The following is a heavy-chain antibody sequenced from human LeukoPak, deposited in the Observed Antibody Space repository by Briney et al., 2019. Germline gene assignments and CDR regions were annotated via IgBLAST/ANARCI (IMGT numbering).Heavy chain of an antibody. Sequence: GGSLRLSCAASGFTFSSYWMNWARQAPGKGLEWVASINHNGNVNYYVDSVKGRFTISRDNAKNSLYLQMNSLRAEDTAVYYCARDREYYDFWSGYSDYWGQGTLVTVSS. CDR1: GFTFSSYW. D-gene: IGHD3-3*01. J-gene: IGHJ4*02. CDR3: ARDREYYDFWSGYSDY. V-gene: IGHV3-7*03. CDR2: INHNGNVN.